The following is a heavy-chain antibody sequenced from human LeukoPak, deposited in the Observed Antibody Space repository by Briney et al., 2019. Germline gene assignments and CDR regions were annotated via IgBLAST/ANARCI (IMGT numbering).Heavy chain of an antibody. Sequence: GGSLRLSCAASGFTFSSYAMSWVRQAPGKGLEWVSDISGSGASTYYADSVKGRFTISRDTSRNTLFLQMNSLRVEDSAMYYCVKRLTLGDLSIKGAFALWGQGTMVTVAS. CDR1: GFTFSSYA. CDR2: ISGSGAST. V-gene: IGHV3-23*01. CDR3: VKRLTLGDLSIKGAFAL. J-gene: IGHJ3*01. D-gene: IGHD3-16*02.